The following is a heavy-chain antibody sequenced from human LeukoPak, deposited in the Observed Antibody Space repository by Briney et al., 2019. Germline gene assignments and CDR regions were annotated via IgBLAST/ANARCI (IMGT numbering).Heavy chain of an antibody. V-gene: IGHV3-23*01. D-gene: IGHD2-15*01. Sequence: PGGSLRLSGAASGFTFTSYAMNWVRQAPGKGLEWVSAISGSGGSTYYADSVKGRFTLSRDNSENTLFLQMNSLRAEDTAIYYCAKDTDVVVPEYFQYWGQGTLVTVSS. CDR2: ISGSGGST. CDR3: AKDTDVVVPEYFQY. CDR1: GFTFTSYA. J-gene: IGHJ1*01.